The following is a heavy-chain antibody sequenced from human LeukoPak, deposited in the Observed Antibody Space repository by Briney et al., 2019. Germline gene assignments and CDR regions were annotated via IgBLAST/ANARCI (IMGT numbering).Heavy chain of an antibody. CDR3: ARGGERITMIVVITPPYYYYMDV. D-gene: IGHD3-22*01. V-gene: IGHV4-34*01. CDR1: GGSFSGYY. J-gene: IGHJ6*03. CDR2: INHSGST. Sequence: SETLSLTCAVYGGSFSGYYWSWIRQPPGKGLEGIGEINHSGSTNYNPSLKSRVTISVDTSKNQLSLKLSSVTAADTAVYYCARGGERITMIVVITPPYYYYMDVWGKGTTVTVSS.